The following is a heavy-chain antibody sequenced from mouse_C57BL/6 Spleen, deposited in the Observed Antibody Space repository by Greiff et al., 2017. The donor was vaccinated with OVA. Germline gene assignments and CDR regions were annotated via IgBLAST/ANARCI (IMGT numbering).Heavy chain of an antibody. V-gene: IGHV1-85*01. Sequence: QVQLKQSGPELVKPRASVKLSCKASGYTFTSYDINWVKQMPGQGLEWIGWIYPRDGSTKYNEKFKGKATLTVDTSSSTAYMELHSLTSEDSAVYFCARFPHYYGSSYGYFDYWGQGTTLTVSS. D-gene: IGHD1-1*01. CDR3: ARFPHYYGSSYGYFDY. CDR1: GYTFTSYD. J-gene: IGHJ2*01. CDR2: IYPRDGST.